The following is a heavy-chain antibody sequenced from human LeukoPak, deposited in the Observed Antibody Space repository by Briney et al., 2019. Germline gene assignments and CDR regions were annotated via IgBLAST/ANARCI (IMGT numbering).Heavy chain of an antibody. CDR1: GGSISSHY. CDR2: IYYSGST. V-gene: IGHV4-59*11. D-gene: IGHD3-22*01. J-gene: IGHJ3*02. CDR3: ARDHLDSSGYFDAFDI. Sequence: SETLSLTCTVSGGSISSHYWSWIRQPPGKGLEWIGYIYYSGSTNYNPSLKSRVTISVDTSKNQFSLKLSSVTAADTAVYYCARDHLDSSGYFDAFDIWGQGTMVTVSS.